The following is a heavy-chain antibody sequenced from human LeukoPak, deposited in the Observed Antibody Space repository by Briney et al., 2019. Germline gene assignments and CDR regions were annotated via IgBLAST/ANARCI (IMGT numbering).Heavy chain of an antibody. CDR2: MYYSGST. CDR3: ARDVGATPGYFDY. CDR1: GGSISSYY. V-gene: IGHV4-59*01. J-gene: IGHJ4*02. D-gene: IGHD1-26*01. Sequence: KPSETLSLTCTVSGGSISSYYWSWIRQPPGKGLEWIGYMYYSGSTNYNPSTNYNPPLKSRVTISVDTSKNQFSLKLSSVTAADTAVYYCARDVGATPGYFDYWGQGTLVTVSS.